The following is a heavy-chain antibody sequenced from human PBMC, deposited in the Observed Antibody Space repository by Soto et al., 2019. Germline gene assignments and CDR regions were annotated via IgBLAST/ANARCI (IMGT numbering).Heavy chain of an antibody. J-gene: IGHJ4*02. CDR1: GFTFRSYG. Sequence: GGSLRLSCAASGFTFRSYGMHWVRQAPGKGLEWVAVIWYDGSNKYYADSVKGRFTISRDNSKNTLYLQMNSLRAEDTAVYYCARIMCGGDCYDFDYWGQGTLVTVSS. V-gene: IGHV3-33*01. D-gene: IGHD2-21*02. CDR3: ARIMCGGDCYDFDY. CDR2: IWYDGSNK.